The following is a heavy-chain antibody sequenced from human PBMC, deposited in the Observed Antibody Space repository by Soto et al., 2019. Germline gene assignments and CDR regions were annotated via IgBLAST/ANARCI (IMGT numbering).Heavy chain of an antibody. CDR1: GGSINSGGYY. CDR3: ARGYRQSGYSSSWVFDY. Sequence: QVQLQESGPGLVKPSQTLSLICTVSGGSINSGGYYWNWIRQHPGKGMEWIGYICSSGSTYYNPFRGSQVTRSADTADNQFSLNLSSVTAAGTAVYFWARGYRQSGYSSSWVFDYWGQGTLVNVSS. J-gene: IGHJ4*02. D-gene: IGHD6-13*01. V-gene: IGHV4-31*01. CDR2: ICSSGST.